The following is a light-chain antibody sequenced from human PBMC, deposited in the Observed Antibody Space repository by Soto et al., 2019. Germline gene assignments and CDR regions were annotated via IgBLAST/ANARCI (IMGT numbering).Light chain of an antibody. CDR3: QQYDTFLT. CDR2: DAS. V-gene: IGKV1-33*01. Sequence: DIQLTQSPSSLSASVGDSVTISCQANQDIRNYLNWYQQKPGKAPKLLIYDASNLEEGVPSRFRGSGSGTDFTFTISSLQPEDLATYYCQQYDTFLTFGGGTKVGI. J-gene: IGKJ4*01. CDR1: QDIRNY.